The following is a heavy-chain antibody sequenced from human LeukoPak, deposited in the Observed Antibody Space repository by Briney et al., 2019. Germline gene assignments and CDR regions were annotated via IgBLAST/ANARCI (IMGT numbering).Heavy chain of an antibody. V-gene: IGHV4-34*01. CDR3: ARGRARYCSGGSCYSPHGQTSYYAMDV. D-gene: IGHD2-15*01. CDR1: GDSIYNSVYY. J-gene: IGHJ6*02. CDR2: INHSGST. Sequence: NPSQTLSLTCTVSGDSIYNSVYYWSWIRQPPGKGLEWIGEINHSGSTIYNPSLKSRVTISVDTSKNQFSLKLSSVTAADTAVYYCARGRARYCSGGSCYSPHGQTSYYAMDVWGQGTTVTVSS.